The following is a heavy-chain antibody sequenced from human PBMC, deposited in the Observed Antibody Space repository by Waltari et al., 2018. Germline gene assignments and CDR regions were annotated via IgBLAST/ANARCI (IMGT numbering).Heavy chain of an antibody. Sequence: QVQLQESGPGLVKPSETLSLTCTVSGGSISSYYWSWIRQPAGKGLEWIGRIYTSGSTNYNPSLKSRVTMAVDTSKNQFSRKLSSVTAADTAVYYCASLRVYDPRGDAFDIWGQGTMVTVSS. CDR1: GGSISSYY. CDR3: ASLRVYDPRGDAFDI. D-gene: IGHD3-3*01. CDR2: IYTSGST. J-gene: IGHJ3*02. V-gene: IGHV4-4*07.